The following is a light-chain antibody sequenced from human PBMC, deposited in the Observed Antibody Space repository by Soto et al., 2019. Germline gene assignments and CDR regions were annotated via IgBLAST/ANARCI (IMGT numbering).Light chain of an antibody. V-gene: IGKV1-39*01. CDR1: QTISIF. CDR2: GAS. CDR3: QQSYSTPIT. J-gene: IGKJ5*01. Sequence: DIQMTQSPSSLSASVGDRVTITCRASQTISIFLNWYQQKPGKAPKLLIYGASTLQGGVPSRFSGSGSGTDFTLTIGSLQPDDFATYYCQQSYSTPITFGQGTRLENK.